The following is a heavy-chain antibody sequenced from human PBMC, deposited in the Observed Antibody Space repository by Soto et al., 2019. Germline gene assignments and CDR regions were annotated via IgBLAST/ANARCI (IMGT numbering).Heavy chain of an antibody. J-gene: IGHJ6*02. CDR1: GGSISSSSYY. CDR3: ARYKSNYYHGMDV. Sequence: SETLSLTCTVSGGSISSSSYYWGWIRQPPGKGLEWIGSIYYSGSTYYNLSLKSRVTISVDTSKNQFSLKLSSVTAADTAVYFCARYKSNYYHGMDVWGQGTTVTVSS. CDR2: IYYSGST. V-gene: IGHV4-39*01. D-gene: IGHD1-20*01.